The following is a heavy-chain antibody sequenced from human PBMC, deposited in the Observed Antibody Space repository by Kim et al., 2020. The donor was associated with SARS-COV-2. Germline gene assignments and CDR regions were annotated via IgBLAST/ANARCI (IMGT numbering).Heavy chain of an antibody. CDR3: ARDQGALLLNQDWFDP. CDR1: GYTFTSYG. J-gene: IGHJ5*02. V-gene: IGHV1-18*01. Sequence: ASVKVSCKASGYTFTSYGISWVRQAPGQGLEWMGWISAYNGNTNYAQKLQGRVTMTTNTSTSTAYMELRSLRSDDTAVYYCARDQGALLLNQDWFDPWGQGTLVTVSS. CDR2: ISAYNGNT. D-gene: IGHD3-10*01.